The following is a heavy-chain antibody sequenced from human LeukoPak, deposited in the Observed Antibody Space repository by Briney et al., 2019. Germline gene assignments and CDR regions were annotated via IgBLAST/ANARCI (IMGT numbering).Heavy chain of an antibody. CDR3: ARSYCSSTSCRFDY. J-gene: IGHJ4*02. CDR2: IYYSGST. CDR1: GGSISSYY. Sequence: SETLSLTCTVSGGSISSYYWSWIRQPPGKGLEWIGYIYYSGSTNYNPSLKSRVTISVDTSKNQFSLKLSSVTAADTAAYYCARSYCSSTSCRFDYWGQGTLVTVSS. D-gene: IGHD2-2*01. V-gene: IGHV4-59*01.